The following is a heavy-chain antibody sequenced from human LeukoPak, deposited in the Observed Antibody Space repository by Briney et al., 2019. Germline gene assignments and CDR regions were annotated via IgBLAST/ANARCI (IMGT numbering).Heavy chain of an antibody. J-gene: IGHJ5*02. CDR1: GFTFSSYW. Sequence: GGSLRLSCAASGFTFSSYWMSWVRQAPGKGLEWVANINQDGSEKYYVNPSKGRLTISRDNAKNSLYLQMNSLRAEDTAVYYCARDGKVPSNWFDPWGQGTLVTVSS. CDR2: INQDGSEK. D-gene: IGHD1-1*01. CDR3: ARDGKVPSNWFDP. V-gene: IGHV3-7*03.